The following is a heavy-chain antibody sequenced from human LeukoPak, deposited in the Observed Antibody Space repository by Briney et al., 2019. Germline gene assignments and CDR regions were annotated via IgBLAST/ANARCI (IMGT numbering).Heavy chain of an antibody. D-gene: IGHD2-15*01. CDR2: ISADGRST. CDR3: AKDSGWQLLRAEYFQH. Sequence: GGSLRLSCAASGFTFDNYAIHWVRQVPGKSLEWVSLISADGRSTYYADSVKGRFTISRDNSRFSLYLQMRSLTTEDTAVYYCAKDSGWQLLRAEYFQHWGPGTLVTLS. CDR1: GFTFDNYA. V-gene: IGHV3-43*02. J-gene: IGHJ1*01.